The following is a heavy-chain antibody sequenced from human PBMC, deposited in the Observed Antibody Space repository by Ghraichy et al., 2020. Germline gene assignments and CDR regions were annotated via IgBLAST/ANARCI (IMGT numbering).Heavy chain of an antibody. CDR2: IYYSGST. D-gene: IGHD2/OR15-2a*01. V-gene: IGHV4-39*01. CDR1: GGSISSSSYY. Sequence: SETLSLTCTVSGGSISSSSYYWGWIRQPPGKGLEWIGSIYYSGSTYYNPSLKSRVTISVDTSKNQFSLKLSSVTAADTAVYYCARHVPDLSRNYFVLYYYYYMDVWGKGTTVTVSS. J-gene: IGHJ6*03. CDR3: ARHVPDLSRNYFVLYYYYYMDV.